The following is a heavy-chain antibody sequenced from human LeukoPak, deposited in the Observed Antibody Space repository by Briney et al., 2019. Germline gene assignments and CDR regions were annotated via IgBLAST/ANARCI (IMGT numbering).Heavy chain of an antibody. CDR1: GFTFDDYA. CDR2: ISGDGGST. J-gene: IGHJ4*02. CDR3: AKDISYGSGSYYNNFDY. D-gene: IGHD3-10*01. V-gene: IGHV3-43*02. Sequence: PGGSLRLSCAASGFTFDDYAMHWVRQAPGKGLEWVSLISGDGGSTYYADSVKGRFTISRDNSKNSLYLQMNSLRTEDTALYYCAKDISYGSGSYYNNFDYWGQGTLVTVSS.